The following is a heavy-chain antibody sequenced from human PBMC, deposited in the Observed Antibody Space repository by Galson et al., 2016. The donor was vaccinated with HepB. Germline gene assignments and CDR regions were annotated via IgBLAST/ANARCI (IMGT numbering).Heavy chain of an antibody. V-gene: IGHV3-23*01. Sequence: SLRLSCAASGLMFSNYAMSWVRQAPGKGLEWVASMSGSGANLYYADSVKGHFTISRDNPKNTLYLQMNSLRAEDTAVYYCAKASRRGMSSKYYFYNWGQGTLVTVSS. CDR2: MSGSGANL. J-gene: IGHJ4*02. CDR1: GLMFSNYA. CDR3: AKASRRGMSSKYYFYN. D-gene: IGHD2-2*01.